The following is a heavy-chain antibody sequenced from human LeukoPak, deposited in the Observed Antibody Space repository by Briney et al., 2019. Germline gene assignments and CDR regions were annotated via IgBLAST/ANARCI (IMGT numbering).Heavy chain of an antibody. CDR2: IYYSGTT. CDR1: GDSIGSSSYY. V-gene: IGHV4-39*01. CDR3: ARQFFGVVIPVYFDY. Sequence: PSETLSLTCTVSGDSIGSSSYYWGWIRQPPGKGLEWIGTIYYSGTTYYNPSLKSRVTISVDTSKNQFSLKMTSVTAADTAVYYCARQFFGVVIPVYFDYWGQGTLVTVSS. J-gene: IGHJ4*02. D-gene: IGHD3-3*01.